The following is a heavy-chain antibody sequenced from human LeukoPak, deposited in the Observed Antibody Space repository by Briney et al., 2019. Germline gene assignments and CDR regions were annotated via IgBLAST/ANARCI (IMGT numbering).Heavy chain of an antibody. Sequence: GGSLRLSCAASGFTFSTYAMNWVRQAPGKGLEWVSSITGSGSSTYYADSVKGRFTVSRDNSKNTLYLQMNSLRAEDTAVYYCAKDLGYYDSSGNWGQGTLVTVSS. V-gene: IGHV3-23*01. CDR1: GFTFSTYA. CDR2: ITGSGSST. D-gene: IGHD3-22*01. CDR3: AKDLGYYDSSGN. J-gene: IGHJ4*02.